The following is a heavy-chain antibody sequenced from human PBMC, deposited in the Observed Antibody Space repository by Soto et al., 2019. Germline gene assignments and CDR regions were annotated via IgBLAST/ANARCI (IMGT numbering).Heavy chain of an antibody. V-gene: IGHV1-2*02. J-gene: IGHJ4*02. D-gene: IGHD3-9*01. CDR2: INPNSGGT. CDR3: ARVLSPRVPYYDILTGYYNDFDY. Sequence: ASVKVSCKAPGYTFTGYYMHWVRQAPGQGLEWMGWINPNSGGTNYAQKFQGRVTMTRDTSISTAYMELSRLRSDDTAVYYCARVLSPRVPYYDILTGYYNDFDYWGQGTLVTVSS. CDR1: GYTFTGYY.